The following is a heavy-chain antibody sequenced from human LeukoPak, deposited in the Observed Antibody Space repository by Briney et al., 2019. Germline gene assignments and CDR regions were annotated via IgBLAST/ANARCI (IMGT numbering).Heavy chain of an antibody. V-gene: IGHV4-39*07. D-gene: IGHD3-10*01. CDR3: ARGYYVSRSYYKGNWFDP. CDR2: MYYRGST. CDR1: GGSISSSSHY. J-gene: IGHJ5*02. Sequence: SETLSLTCTVSGGSISSSSHYWGWIRQPPGKGLEWIGSMYYRGSTYHNPSLRSRVTISVDTSKNQFSLKLRSVTAADTAVYYCARGYYVSRSYYKGNWFDPWGQGTLVTVSS.